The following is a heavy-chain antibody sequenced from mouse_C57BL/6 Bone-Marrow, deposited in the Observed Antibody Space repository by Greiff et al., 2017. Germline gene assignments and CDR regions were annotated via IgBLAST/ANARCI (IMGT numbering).Heavy chain of an antibody. V-gene: IGHV1-31*01. J-gene: IGHJ1*03. CDR2: IYPYNGVS. CDR1: GYSFTGYY. D-gene: IGHD3-3*01. CDR3: ARLGWYFDV. Sequence: VQLKESGPELVQPGASVKISCKASGYSFTGYYMHWVKQSHGNILDWIGYIYPYNGVSSYNQNLKGKATLTVYKSSSTAYLELRSLTSEDSAVYYCARLGWYFDVWGTGTTVTVSS.